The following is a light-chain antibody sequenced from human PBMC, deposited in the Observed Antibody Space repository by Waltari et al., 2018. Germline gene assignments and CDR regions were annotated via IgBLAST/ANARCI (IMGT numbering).Light chain of an antibody. CDR3: QAWDATSHVT. V-gene: IGLV3-1*01. CDR1: MLGNKY. J-gene: IGLJ2*01. Sequence: SYELTQPPSVSVSPGQTASIPCSGDMLGNKYVSWFQQKPGQSPVLVIYEDAKRPSGVPGRISGSNSDNIATLTISETQATDEADYYCQAWDATSHVTFGGGTKLTVL. CDR2: EDA.